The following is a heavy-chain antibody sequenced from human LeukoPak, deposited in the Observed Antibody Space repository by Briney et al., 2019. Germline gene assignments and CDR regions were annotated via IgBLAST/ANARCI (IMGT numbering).Heavy chain of an antibody. J-gene: IGHJ5*02. CDR1: GGSISSYY. Sequence: PSETLSLTCTVSGGSISSYYWSWIRQPAGKGLEWIGRTNTSGSTTYNPSLLSRVTISVDTSKNQFSLKLSSVTAADTAVYYCARDAGIYDSSGYRNWFDPWGQGTLVTVSS. CDR2: TNTSGST. D-gene: IGHD3-22*01. V-gene: IGHV4-4*07. CDR3: ARDAGIYDSSGYRNWFDP.